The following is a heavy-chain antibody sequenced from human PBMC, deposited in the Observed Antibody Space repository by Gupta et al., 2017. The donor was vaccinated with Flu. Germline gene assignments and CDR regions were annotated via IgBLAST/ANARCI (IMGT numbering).Heavy chain of an antibody. CDR3: TRDGAAAGISPYYYYGMDV. V-gene: IGHV3-49*04. D-gene: IGHD6-13*01. J-gene: IGHJ6*02. CDR1: GFTFGDYA. Sequence: EVQLVESGGGLVQPGRSLRLSCTASGFTFGDYAMSWVRQAPGKGLEWVGFIRSKAYGGTTEYAASVKGRFTISRDDSKSIAYLQMNSLKTEDTAVYYCTRDGAAAGISPYYYYGMDVWGQGTTVTVSS. CDR2: IRSKAYGGTT.